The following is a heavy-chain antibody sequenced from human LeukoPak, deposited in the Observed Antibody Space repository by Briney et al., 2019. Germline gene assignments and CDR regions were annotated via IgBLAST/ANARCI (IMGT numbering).Heavy chain of an antibody. CDR3: ARALKGLADY. V-gene: IGHV3-48*01. J-gene: IGHJ4*02. CDR2: ISSSSSTI. CDR1: GFTFNSYS. Sequence: GGSLRLSCAASGFTFNSYSMNWVRQAPGKGLEWVSYISSSSSTIYYADSVKGRFTISRDNAKNSLYLQMNSLRAEDTAVYYCARALKGLADYWGQGTLVTVSS.